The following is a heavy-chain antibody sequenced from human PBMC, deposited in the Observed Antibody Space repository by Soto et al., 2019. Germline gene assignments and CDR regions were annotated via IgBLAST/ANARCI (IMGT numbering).Heavy chain of an antibody. CDR2: IYYSGST. CDR1: GGSISSYY. J-gene: IGHJ3*02. Sequence: SETLSLTCTVSGGSISSYYWSWIRQPPGKGLEWIGYIYYSGSTNYNPSLKSRVTISVDTSKNQFSLKLSSVTAADTAVYYCARHLAHGAPAGGGDAFDIWGQGTMVTVSS. D-gene: IGHD6-25*01. CDR3: ARHLAHGAPAGGGDAFDI. V-gene: IGHV4-59*08.